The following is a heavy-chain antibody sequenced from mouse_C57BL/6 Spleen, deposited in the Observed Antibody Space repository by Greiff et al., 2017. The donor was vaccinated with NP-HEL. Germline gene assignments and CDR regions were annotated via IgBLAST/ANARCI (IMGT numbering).Heavy chain of an antibody. CDR1: GYTFTSYW. CDR2: IDPSDSET. CDR3: ARKEGNDYAWFAY. J-gene: IGHJ3*01. V-gene: IGHV1-52*01. D-gene: IGHD2-4*01. Sequence: VQLQQPGAELVRPGSSVKLSCKASGYTFTSYWMHWVKQRPIQGLEWIGNIDPSDSETHYNQKFKDKATLTVDKSSSTAYMQLSSLTSEDSAFYYCARKEGNDYAWFAYWGQGTLVTVSA.